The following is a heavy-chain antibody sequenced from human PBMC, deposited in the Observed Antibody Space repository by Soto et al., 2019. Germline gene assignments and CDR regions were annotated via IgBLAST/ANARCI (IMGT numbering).Heavy chain of an antibody. CDR3: TRDASRDSSARGWFDP. J-gene: IGHJ5*02. CDR2: ISSNSAYI. D-gene: IGHD6-13*01. CDR1: GFTFRSFT. Sequence: EVQLVESGGGLVKPGGSLRLSCAASGFTFRSFTMNWVRQAPGKGLEWVSTISSNSAYIYYTDALRGRFTISRDNAKNSLDLQMNSGRAEDTAVYYCTRDASRDSSARGWFDPWGPGTLVTVSS. V-gene: IGHV3-21*02.